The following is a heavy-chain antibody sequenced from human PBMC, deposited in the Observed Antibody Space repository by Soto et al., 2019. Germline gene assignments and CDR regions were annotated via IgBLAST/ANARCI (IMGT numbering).Heavy chain of an antibody. V-gene: IGHV1-18*01. J-gene: IGHJ4*02. Sequence: QVQLVQSGAEVKKPGASVKVSCKASGYTFTSYGVTWVRQAPGQGLEYMGWISAYSGDTNYAQKFQGRVAMTTDTSTNTAYMELGTLTSDDTAVYFCARDIPMTTITGGPDYWGQGTLVTVSS. CDR3: ARDIPMTTITGGPDY. D-gene: IGHD4-4*01. CDR2: ISAYSGDT. CDR1: GYTFTSYG.